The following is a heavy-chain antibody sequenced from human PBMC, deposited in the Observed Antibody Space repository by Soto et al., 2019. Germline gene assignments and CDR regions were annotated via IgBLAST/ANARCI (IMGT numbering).Heavy chain of an antibody. CDR3: ARDRGPTYSSSWAPRDY. Sequence: PSETLSLTCAVSGGSISSSNWWSWVRQPPGKGLEWIGEIYHSGSTNYNPSLKSRVTISVDKSKNQFSLKLSSVTAADTAVYYCARDRGPTYSSSWAPRDYWGQGTLVTVS. CDR2: IYHSGST. J-gene: IGHJ4*02. V-gene: IGHV4-4*02. D-gene: IGHD6-13*01. CDR1: GGSISSSNW.